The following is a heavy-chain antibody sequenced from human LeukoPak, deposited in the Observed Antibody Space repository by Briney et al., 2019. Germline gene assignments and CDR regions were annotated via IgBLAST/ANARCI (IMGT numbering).Heavy chain of an antibody. Sequence: PGGSLRLSCAASGFTFSSYGVHWVRQAPGKGLEWVAVISYDGSNKYYVDSVKGRFTISRDNSKNTLYLQMNSLRAEDTAVYYCAKDRSPLAADYYFDYWGQGTLVTVSS. J-gene: IGHJ4*02. V-gene: IGHV3-30*18. CDR3: AKDRSPLAADYYFDY. D-gene: IGHD6-13*01. CDR2: ISYDGSNK. CDR1: GFTFSSYG.